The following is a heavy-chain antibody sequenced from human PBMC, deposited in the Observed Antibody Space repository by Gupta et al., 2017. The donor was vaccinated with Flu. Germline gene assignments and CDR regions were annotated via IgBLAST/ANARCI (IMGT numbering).Heavy chain of an antibody. CDR3: ARGRNGNLFDF. CDR1: GGSVSRSISY. J-gene: IGHJ4*02. V-gene: IGHV4-39*01. CDR2: MEFGGSA. Sequence: QLQLQESGPGLVKPSETLSLTCTVSGGSVSRSISYWGWVRPPPGKGPEWIGDMEFGGSANYNPSLGSRVTMSLDTSKNQFSRNLRSVTAADTAVDVGARGRNGNLFDFWGPGTLVTVAS. D-gene: IGHD1-1*01.